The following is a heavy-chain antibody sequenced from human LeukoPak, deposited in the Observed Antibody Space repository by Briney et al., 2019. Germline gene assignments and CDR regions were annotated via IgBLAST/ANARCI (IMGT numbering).Heavy chain of an antibody. D-gene: IGHD6-13*01. CDR2: IYYSGST. CDR3: ARVGIAAAGTLSPYYGMDV. J-gene: IGHJ6*04. V-gene: IGHV4-59*08. CDR1: GGSISSYY. Sequence: SETLSLTCTVSGGSISSYYWSWIRQPPGKGLEWIGYIYYSGSTNYNPSLKSRVTISVDTSKNQFSLKLSSVTAADTAVYYCARVGIAAAGTLSPYYGMDVWGKGTTVTVSS.